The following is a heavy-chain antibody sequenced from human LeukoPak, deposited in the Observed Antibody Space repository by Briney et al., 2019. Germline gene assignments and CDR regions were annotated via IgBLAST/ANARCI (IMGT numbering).Heavy chain of an antibody. V-gene: IGHV3-66*01. CDR3: ARDRDYYDSSGYWSGPGDY. CDR1: GFTVSSNY. CDR2: IYSGGST. D-gene: IGHD3-22*01. J-gene: IGHJ4*02. Sequence: GGSLRLSCAASGFTVSSNYMSWVRQAPGKGLEWVSVIYSGGSTDYAELVKGRFIISRDNSKNTVYLQMNSLRAEDTAVYYCARDRDYYDSSGYWSGPGDYWGQGTLVTVSS.